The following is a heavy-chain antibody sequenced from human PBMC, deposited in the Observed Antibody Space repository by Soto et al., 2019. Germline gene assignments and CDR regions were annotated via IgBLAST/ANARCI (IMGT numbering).Heavy chain of an antibody. CDR3: ARHGGGVGATTLSYYGMDV. V-gene: IGHV1-69*01. J-gene: IGHJ6*02. Sequence: QVQLVQSGAEVKKPGSSVKVSCKASGGTFSSYAISWLRQAPGQGLEWMGGIIPIFGTANYAQKFQGRVTITADESTSTAYMELSSLRSEDTAVYYCARHGGGVGATTLSYYGMDVWGQGTTVTVSS. D-gene: IGHD1-26*01. CDR2: IIPIFGTA. CDR1: GGTFSSYA.